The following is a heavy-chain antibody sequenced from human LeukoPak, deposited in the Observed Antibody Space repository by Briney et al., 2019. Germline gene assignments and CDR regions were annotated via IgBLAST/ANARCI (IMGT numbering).Heavy chain of an antibody. CDR2: ISPYNGYT. CDR3: AIGYDILTGHFDY. D-gene: IGHD3-9*01. J-gene: IGHJ4*02. V-gene: IGHV1-18*01. CDR1: GYTFTSYG. Sequence: ASVKVSCKASGYTFTSYGISWVRQAPGQGLEWMGWISPYNGYTNYAQKLQGRVTMTTDTSTSTAYMEMRTLRSDDTAVYYCAIGYDILTGHFDYWGQGTLVTVSS.